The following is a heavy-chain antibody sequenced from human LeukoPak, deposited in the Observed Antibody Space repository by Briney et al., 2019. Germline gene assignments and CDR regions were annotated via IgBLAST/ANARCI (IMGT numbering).Heavy chain of an antibody. D-gene: IGHD4-17*01. Sequence: PGGSLRLSCAASGFTFSSYSMNWVRQAPGKGLEWVSSISSSSSYIYYADSVKGRFTISRDNAKNSLYLQMNSLRAEDTAVYLCTKEGGPMSATTERYSFDHWGRGTLVTVSS. CDR2: ISSSSSYI. CDR1: GFTFSSYS. CDR3: TKEGGPMSATTERYSFDH. V-gene: IGHV3-21*01. J-gene: IGHJ4*02.